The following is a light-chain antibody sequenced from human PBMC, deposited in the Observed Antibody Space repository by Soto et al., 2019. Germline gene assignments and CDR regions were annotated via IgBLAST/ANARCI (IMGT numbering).Light chain of an antibody. V-gene: IGLV2-23*02. CDR2: EVT. Sequence: QSALTQPASVSGSPGPSVTLSFSGTTSDVGIVSWYQHHPGKAPKLMIHEVTKRPSGVSDRFSGSKSGNSASLTISGLQAEDEADYFCCSFGGSGYVFGTGTKVTVL. CDR3: CSFGGSGYV. J-gene: IGLJ1*01. CDR1: TSDVGI.